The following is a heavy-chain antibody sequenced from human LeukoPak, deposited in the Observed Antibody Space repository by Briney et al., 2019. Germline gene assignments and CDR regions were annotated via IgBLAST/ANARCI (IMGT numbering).Heavy chain of an antibody. Sequence: GESLKISCKGSGYNFTNYWIGWVRQMPGKGLECMGIIFGDDSDTRYSPSFQGQVTTTAEKSISTAYLQWNSLKASDTAMYYCARRGRYSSGRGEFDYWGQGTLVTVSS. CDR2: IFGDDSDT. J-gene: IGHJ4*02. V-gene: IGHV5-51*01. CDR1: GYNFTNYW. CDR3: ARRGRYSSGRGEFDY. D-gene: IGHD6-19*01.